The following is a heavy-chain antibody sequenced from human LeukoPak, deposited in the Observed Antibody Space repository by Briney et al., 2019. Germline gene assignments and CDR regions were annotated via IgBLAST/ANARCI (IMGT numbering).Heavy chain of an antibody. Sequence: ASVKVSCKVSGYTFTSYYMHWVRQAPGQGLEWMGIINPSGGSTSYAQKFQGRVTMTRDTSTSTVYMELSSLRSEDTAVYYCARASKEDAFDIWGQGTMVTVSS. CDR3: ARASKEDAFDI. D-gene: IGHD2/OR15-2a*01. CDR2: INPSGGST. J-gene: IGHJ3*02. CDR1: GYTFTSYY. V-gene: IGHV1-46*01.